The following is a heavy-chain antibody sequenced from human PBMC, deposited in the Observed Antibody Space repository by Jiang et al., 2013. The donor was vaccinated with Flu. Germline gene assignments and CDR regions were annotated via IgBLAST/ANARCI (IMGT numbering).Heavy chain of an antibody. J-gene: IGHJ4*02. V-gene: IGHV6-1*01. CDR2: TYYRSKWYN. D-gene: IGHD3-10*01. CDR3: ARSRGGRFDY. Sequence: QTLSLTCAISGDSVSSNSATWNWLRQSPSRGLEWLGRTYYRSKWYNDYAVSVKSRLTINPDTSKNQFSLHLNSVTPEDSAVYYCARSRGGRFDYWGQGALVTVSS. CDR1: GDSVSSNSAT.